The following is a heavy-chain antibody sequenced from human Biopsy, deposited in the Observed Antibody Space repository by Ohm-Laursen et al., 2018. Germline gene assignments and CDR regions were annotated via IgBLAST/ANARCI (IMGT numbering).Heavy chain of an antibody. D-gene: IGHD3-22*01. CDR2: INHSGRT. Sequence: SETLSLTWTVYGESFNGYYWSWIRQTPGKGLEWIGEINHSGRTTYNPSLKSRVTISVDTPKNQFSLKVRFVTAADTAVYYCVRGVDYYDPYHYYALDVWGQGTTVTVSS. J-gene: IGHJ6*02. CDR1: GESFNGYY. V-gene: IGHV4-34*01. CDR3: VRGVDYYDPYHYYALDV.